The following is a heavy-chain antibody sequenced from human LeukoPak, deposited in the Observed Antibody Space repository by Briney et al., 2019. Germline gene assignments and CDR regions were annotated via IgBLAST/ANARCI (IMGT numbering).Heavy chain of an antibody. D-gene: IGHD6-6*01. Sequence: SETLSLTCTVSGGSISNYYWNWIRQPPGKGLEWIGYIYYSGSTNYNPSLKSRVTISVDTSKNQFSLKLSSVTAADTAVYYCARMYSSSAWFDPWGQGTLVTVSS. J-gene: IGHJ5*02. V-gene: IGHV4-59*01. CDR2: IYYSGST. CDR1: GGSISNYY. CDR3: ARMYSSSAWFDP.